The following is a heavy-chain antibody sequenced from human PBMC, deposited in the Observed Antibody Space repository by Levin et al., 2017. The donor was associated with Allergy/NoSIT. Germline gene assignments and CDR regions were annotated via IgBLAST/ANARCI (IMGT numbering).Heavy chain of an antibody. V-gene: IGHV4-59*01. CDR3: ARVKLWFGELGFDY. J-gene: IGHJ4*02. CDR1: GGSISSYY. Sequence: SETLSLTCTVSGGSISSYYWSWIRQPPGKGLEWIGYIYYSGSTNYNPSLKSRVTISVDTSKNQFSLKLSSVTAADTAVYYCARVKLWFGELGFDYWGQGTLVTVSS. D-gene: IGHD3-10*01. CDR2: IYYSGST.